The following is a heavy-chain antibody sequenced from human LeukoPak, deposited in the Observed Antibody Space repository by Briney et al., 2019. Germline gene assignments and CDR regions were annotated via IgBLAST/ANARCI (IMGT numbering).Heavy chain of an antibody. V-gene: IGHV3-7*01. Sequence: GGSLRLSCAASGFTFSSYWMNWVRQAPGKGLEWVANIKQDGSEKYYVDSVKGRFTISRDNAKNSLCLQMNSLRAEDTAVYYCATLDILTGYSTRDAFDIWGQGTMVTVSS. CDR3: ATLDILTGYSTRDAFDI. J-gene: IGHJ3*02. CDR2: IKQDGSEK. CDR1: GFTFSSYW. D-gene: IGHD3-9*01.